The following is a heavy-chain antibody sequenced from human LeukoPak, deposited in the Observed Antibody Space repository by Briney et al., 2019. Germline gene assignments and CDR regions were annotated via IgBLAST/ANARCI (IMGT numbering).Heavy chain of an antibody. Sequence: PSETLSLTCAVYGGSFSGYYWSWIHQPPGKGLEWVSSISGSGSGGSTYYADSVKGRFTISRDNSKNTLYLQMGSLRAEDMAVYYCAREEVDSGSYYSSPFDYWGQGTLVTVSS. CDR3: AREEVDSGSYYSSPFDY. D-gene: IGHD1-26*01. V-gene: IGHV3-66*01. J-gene: IGHJ4*02. CDR1: GGSFSGYY. CDR2: ISGSGSGGST.